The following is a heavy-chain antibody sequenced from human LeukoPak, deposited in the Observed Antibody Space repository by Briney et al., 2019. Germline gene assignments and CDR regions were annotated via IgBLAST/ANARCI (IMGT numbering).Heavy chain of an antibody. Sequence: ASVKVSCTASGYTFTNYYMHWVRQAPGQGLEWMGIINPSGGSTSYAQKFQGRVSMTRDTSTSTVYMELSSLRSEDTAVYYCARDLNTAMLGPVDPWGQGTLVTVSS. V-gene: IGHV1-46*01. CDR2: INPSGGST. D-gene: IGHD5-18*01. CDR1: GYTFTNYY. J-gene: IGHJ5*02. CDR3: ARDLNTAMLGPVDP.